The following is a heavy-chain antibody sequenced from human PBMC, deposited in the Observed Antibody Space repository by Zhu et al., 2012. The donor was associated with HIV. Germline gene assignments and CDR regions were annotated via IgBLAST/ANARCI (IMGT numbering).Heavy chain of an antibody. V-gene: IGHV4-38-2*01. J-gene: IGHJ4*02. D-gene: IGHD6-13*01. CDR3: ATPRRCSSSWCGFDY. CDR2: IYHSGST. Sequence: QVQLQESGPGLVKPSETLSLTCAVSGYSISSGYYWGWIRQPPGKGLEWIGSIYHSGSTYYNPSLKSRVTISVDTSKNQFSLKLSSVTAAGTAVYYCATPRRCSSSWCGFDYWGQGTLVTVSS. CDR1: GYSISSGYY.